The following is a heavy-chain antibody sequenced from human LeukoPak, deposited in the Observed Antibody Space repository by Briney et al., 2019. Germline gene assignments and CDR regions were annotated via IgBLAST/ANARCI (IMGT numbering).Heavy chain of an antibody. CDR3: AKDLDYYGMDV. CDR1: GFIFSDYW. J-gene: IGHJ6*02. CDR2: INSDGSST. Sequence: GGSLRLSCAASGFIFSDYWMHWVRQTPGKGLVWVSRINSDGSSTNYADSVKGRFTISRDNSKNTLYLQMNSLRAEDTAVYYCAKDLDYYGMDVWGQGTTVTVSS. V-gene: IGHV3-74*01.